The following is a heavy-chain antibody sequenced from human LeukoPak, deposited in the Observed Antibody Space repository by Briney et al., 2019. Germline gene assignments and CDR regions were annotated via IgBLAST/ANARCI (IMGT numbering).Heavy chain of an antibody. D-gene: IGHD3-10*01. CDR1: GFTVSSNY. CDR3: ARGGPWLSDAFDI. Sequence: GGSLRLSCAASGFTVSSNYMSWVRQAPGKGLEWVSVIYSGGSTYYAYSVKGRFTISRDNSKNTLYLQMNSLRAEDTAVYYCARGGPWLSDAFDIWGQGTMVTVSS. V-gene: IGHV3-53*01. J-gene: IGHJ3*02. CDR2: IYSGGST.